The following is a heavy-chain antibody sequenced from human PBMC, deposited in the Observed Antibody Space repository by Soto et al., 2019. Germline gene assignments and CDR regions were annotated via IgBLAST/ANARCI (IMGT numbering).Heavy chain of an antibody. Sequence: PSETLSLTCAVHGGSFSGYYWSWIRQPPGKGLEWIGEINDSGGTNYNPSLTSRVTISVDTSKNQFSLNLSSMTAADTAVYFCARADIVVVPAARLFDYWGQGILVTVSS. CDR3: ARADIVVVPAARLFDY. CDR2: INDSGGT. CDR1: GGSFSGYY. J-gene: IGHJ4*02. D-gene: IGHD2-2*01. V-gene: IGHV4-34*01.